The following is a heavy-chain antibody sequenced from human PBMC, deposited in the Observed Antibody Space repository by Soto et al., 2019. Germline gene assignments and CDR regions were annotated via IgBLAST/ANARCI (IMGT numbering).Heavy chain of an antibody. CDR1: SESLSGYY. Sequence: QVQLQQWGAGLLKPSETLSLTCAVNSESLSGYYWSWIRQSPGKGLEWIGEIDGSGNTNYSPSLRRRVVMSLDTSMIHFSLTLNSVSAADTAAYLCVGARGRLVGFDYWGQGTLVTVSS. J-gene: IGHJ4*02. D-gene: IGHD1-26*01. V-gene: IGHV4-34*01. CDR3: VGARGRLVGFDY. CDR2: IDGSGNT.